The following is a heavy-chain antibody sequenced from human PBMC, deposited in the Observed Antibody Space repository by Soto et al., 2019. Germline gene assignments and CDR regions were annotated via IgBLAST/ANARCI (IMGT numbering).Heavy chain of an antibody. CDR2: IIPIFGTA. J-gene: IGHJ6*02. D-gene: IGHD3-10*01. V-gene: IGHV1-69*13. CDR3: ARAKITMVRGVIISGELYYYYGMDD. Sequence: SVKVSCKASGGTFSSYAISWVRQAPGQGLEWMGGIIPIFGTANYAQKFQGRVTITADESTSTAYMELSSLRSEDTAVYYCARAKITMVRGVIISGELYYYYGMDDWGQRTTVTVSS. CDR1: GGTFSSYA.